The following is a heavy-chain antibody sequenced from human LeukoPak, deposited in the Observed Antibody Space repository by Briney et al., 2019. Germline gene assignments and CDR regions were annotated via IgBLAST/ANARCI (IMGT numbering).Heavy chain of an antibody. Sequence: GGSLRLSCAASGFTFSRFWMSWVGQAPRKGLEWVANIKQDGSEKYYVDSVKSRCTISRDNAKNSLYLQMNSLRAEDTAVFYCARDGTYTDYDPDFDIWGQGTLVTVSS. V-gene: IGHV3-7*04. CDR3: ARDGTYTDYDPDFDI. D-gene: IGHD5-12*01. J-gene: IGHJ4*02. CDR2: IKQDGSEK. CDR1: GFTFSRFW.